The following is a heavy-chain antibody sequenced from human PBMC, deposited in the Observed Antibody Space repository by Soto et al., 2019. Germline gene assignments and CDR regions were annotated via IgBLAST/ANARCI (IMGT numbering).Heavy chain of an antibody. D-gene: IGHD6-19*01. V-gene: IGHV3-23*01. Sequence: PGGSLRLSCAVSGFTVSSNYMSWVRQAPGKGLEWVSGISGSGDSTYYADSVKGRFTISRDNSKNTLYLQMNSLRAEDTAVYYCAKGVPGIAVAGTGYFQHWGQGTLVTVSS. CDR2: ISGSGDST. J-gene: IGHJ1*01. CDR3: AKGVPGIAVAGTGYFQH. CDR1: GFTVSSNY.